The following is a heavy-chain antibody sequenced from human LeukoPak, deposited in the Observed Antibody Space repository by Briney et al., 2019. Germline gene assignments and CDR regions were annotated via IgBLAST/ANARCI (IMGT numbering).Heavy chain of an antibody. CDR3: ARDLRYYDSSGYDPFDY. J-gene: IGHJ4*02. V-gene: IGHV3-21*01. Sequence: PGGSLRLSCAASGFTFSSYEMNWVRQAPGKGLEWVSSISSSSSYIYYADSVKGRFTISRDNAKNSLYLQMNSLRAEDTAVYYCARDLRYYDSSGYDPFDYWGQGTLVTVSS. D-gene: IGHD3-22*01. CDR1: GFTFSSYE. CDR2: ISSSSSYI.